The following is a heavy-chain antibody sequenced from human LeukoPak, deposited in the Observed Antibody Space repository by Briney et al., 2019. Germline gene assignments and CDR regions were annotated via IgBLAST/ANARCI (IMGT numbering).Heavy chain of an antibody. CDR2: IYPGDSDT. CDR3: ARLIVYCSGGSCDNRIDY. D-gene: IGHD2-15*01. J-gene: IGHJ4*02. V-gene: IGHV5-51*01. CDR1: GSIFTSYW. Sequence: GASLQISCKGSGSIFTSYWIGWVRQLAGKGLEGMGIIYPGDSDTRYSPSFQGQVTISADKSISTAYLQWSSLKASDTAMYYCARLIVYCSGGSCDNRIDYWGQGTLVTVSS.